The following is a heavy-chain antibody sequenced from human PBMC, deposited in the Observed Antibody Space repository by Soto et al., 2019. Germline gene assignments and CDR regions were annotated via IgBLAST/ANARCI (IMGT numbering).Heavy chain of an antibody. CDR2: ISYDGSNK. J-gene: IGHJ6*02. D-gene: IGHD3-3*01. V-gene: IGHV3-30*18. CDR3: AKDLTYYDFWSGYYPSGFDYYGMDV. Sequence: TGGSLRLSCAASGFTFSSYGMHWVRQAPGKGLEWVAVISYDGSNKYYADSVKGRFTISRDNSKNTLYLQMNSLRAEDTAVYYCAKDLTYYDFWSGYYPSGFDYYGMDVWGQGTTVTVSS. CDR1: GFTFSSYG.